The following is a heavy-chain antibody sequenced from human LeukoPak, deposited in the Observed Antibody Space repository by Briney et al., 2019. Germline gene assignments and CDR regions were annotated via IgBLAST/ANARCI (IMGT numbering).Heavy chain of an antibody. J-gene: IGHJ4*02. V-gene: IGHV3-23*01. D-gene: IGHD4-17*01. Sequence: GGSLRLSCAASGFTFSDSAMNWVRQAPGKGLEWVSLISFSGGNTYYADSMKGRFTISRDNYKDTLYLQMNSLRDEDTALYYCARGPGRGYGDYAFVENWGQGTLVTVSS. CDR2: ISFSGGNT. CDR1: GFTFSDSA. CDR3: ARGPGRGYGDYAFVEN.